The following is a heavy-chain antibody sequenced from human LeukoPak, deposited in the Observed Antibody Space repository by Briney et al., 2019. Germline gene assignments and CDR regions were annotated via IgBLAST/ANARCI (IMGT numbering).Heavy chain of an antibody. D-gene: IGHD3-22*01. CDR3: ARDTHPYYYDSSGPYIV. CDR2: IYYSGST. V-gene: IGHV4-39*07. CDR1: GGSISSSSYY. J-gene: IGHJ4*02. Sequence: SETLSLTCTVSGGSISSSSYYWGWIRQPPGKGLEWIVSIYYSGSTYYNPSLKSRVTISVDTSKNQFSLKLSSVTAADTAVYYCARDTHPYYYDSSGPYIVWGQGTLVTVSS.